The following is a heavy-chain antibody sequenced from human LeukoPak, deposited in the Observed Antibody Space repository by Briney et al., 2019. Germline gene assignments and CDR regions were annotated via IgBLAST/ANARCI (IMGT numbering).Heavy chain of an antibody. J-gene: IGHJ4*02. V-gene: IGHV4-61*08. D-gene: IGHD5-24*01. Sequence: SETLSLTCTVSGGSISSGGYYWSWIRQHPGKGLEWIGYIYYSGSTNYNPSLKSRVTVSVDTSKNQFSLKLSSVTAADTAVYYCARDRDGYNYDYWGQGTLVTVSS. CDR2: IYYSGST. CDR1: GGSISSGGYY. CDR3: ARDRDGYNYDY.